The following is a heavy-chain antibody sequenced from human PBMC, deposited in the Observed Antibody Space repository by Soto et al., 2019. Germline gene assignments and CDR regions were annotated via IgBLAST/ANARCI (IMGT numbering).Heavy chain of an antibody. CDR2: IYYSGST. CDR3: AREGFTDAFDI. J-gene: IGHJ3*02. V-gene: IGHV4-59*01. Sequence: SETLSLTCTVSGGSISSYYWSWIRQPPGKGLEWIGYIYYSGSTNYNPSLKSRVTISVDTSKNQSSLKLSSVTAADTAVYYCAREGFTDAFDIWGQGTMVTVSS. CDR1: GGSISSYY. D-gene: IGHD3-10*01.